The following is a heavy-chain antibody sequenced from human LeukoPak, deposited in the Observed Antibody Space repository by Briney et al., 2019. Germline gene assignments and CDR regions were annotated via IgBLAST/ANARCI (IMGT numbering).Heavy chain of an antibody. CDR3: ASRGVGYSYGQDAFDI. CDR1: GYTFTSYY. CDR2: INPSGGST. J-gene: IGHJ3*02. Sequence: ASVKVSCKASGYTFTSYYMHWVRQAPGQGLEWMGIINPSGGSTSYAQKFQGRVTMTRDTSTSTVYMGLSSLRSEDTAVYYCASRGVGYSYGQDAFDIWGQGTMVTVSS. D-gene: IGHD5-18*01. V-gene: IGHV1-46*01.